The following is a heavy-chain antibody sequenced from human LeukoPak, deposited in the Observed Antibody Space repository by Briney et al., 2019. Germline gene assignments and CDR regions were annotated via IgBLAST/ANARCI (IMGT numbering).Heavy chain of an antibody. CDR2: ISEDGSVK. J-gene: IGHJ4*02. V-gene: IGHV3-7*01. Sequence: PGGSLSLFCAASGFSFTTYWMTWIRQAPEKGLEWVAHISEDGSVKYYIDSVKGRFTISRDNAKNSVYLQMNDLRVEYTAVYYCVGEAPGYWGQGALVTVSS. D-gene: IGHD2-2*01. CDR3: VGEAPGY. CDR1: GFSFTTYW.